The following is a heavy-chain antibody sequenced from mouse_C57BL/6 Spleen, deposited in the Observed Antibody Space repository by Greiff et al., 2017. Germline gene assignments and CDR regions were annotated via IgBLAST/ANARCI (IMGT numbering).Heavy chain of an antibody. CDR3: ARSVVARHYAMDY. Sequence: VQLQQPGAELVKPGASAKLSCKASGYTFTSYWMHWVKQRPGRGLEWIGRIDPNSGGTKYNEKFKSKATLTVDKPSSTAYMQLSSLTSEDSAVYYCARSVVARHYAMDYWGQGTSVTVSS. CDR1: GYTFTSYW. V-gene: IGHV1-72*01. CDR2: IDPNSGGT. J-gene: IGHJ4*01. D-gene: IGHD1-1*01.